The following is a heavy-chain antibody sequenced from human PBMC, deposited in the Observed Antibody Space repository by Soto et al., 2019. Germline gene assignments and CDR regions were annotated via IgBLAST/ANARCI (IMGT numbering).Heavy chain of an antibody. J-gene: IGHJ6*02. CDR1: GGTFSSYA. CDR3: AREYLRGQGPPGYYGMDV. CDR2: IIPIFGTA. D-gene: IGHD3-10*01. Sequence: SVKVSCTASGGTFSSYAISWVRQAPGQGLEWMGGIIPIFGTANYAQKFQGRVTITADESTSTAYMELSSLRSEDTAVYYCAREYLRGQGPPGYYGMDVWGQGTTVTVSS. V-gene: IGHV1-69*13.